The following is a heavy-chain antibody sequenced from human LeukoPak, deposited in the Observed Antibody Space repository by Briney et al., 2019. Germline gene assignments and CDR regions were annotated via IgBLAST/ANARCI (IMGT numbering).Heavy chain of an antibody. Sequence: SETLSLTCTVSGYSITSYYWSWIRQPPGEGLEWIGYIFYSGNTDSNPSLKSRVTISVDTSKNQFSLKLDSVTAADTAVYYCARRVGVAALVGVDWFDPWGQGTLVTVSS. V-gene: IGHV4-59*01. D-gene: IGHD6-6*01. J-gene: IGHJ5*02. CDR3: ARRVGVAALVGVDWFDP. CDR2: IFYSGNT. CDR1: GYSITSYY.